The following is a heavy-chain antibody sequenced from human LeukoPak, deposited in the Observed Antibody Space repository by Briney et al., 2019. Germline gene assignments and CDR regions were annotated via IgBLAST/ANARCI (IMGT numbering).Heavy chain of an antibody. D-gene: IGHD6-13*01. CDR1: GFTFRNYG. CDR3: ARDEGYISPTHFDY. V-gene: IGHV3-21*01. Sequence: GALRLSCVVSGFTFRNYGMNWVRQAPGKGLEWVSFISTSSSYIHNADSVKGRFTISRDNAKNSLYLQMNSLRAEDTAVYYCARDEGYISPTHFDYWGQGTLVTISS. CDR2: ISTSSSYI. J-gene: IGHJ4*02.